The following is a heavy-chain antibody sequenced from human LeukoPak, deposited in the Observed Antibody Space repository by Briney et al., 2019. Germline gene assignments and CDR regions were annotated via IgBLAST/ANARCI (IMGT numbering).Heavy chain of an antibody. V-gene: IGHV3-9*01. CDR1: GFTFDDYA. Sequence: GGSLRLSCAASGFTFDDYAMHWVRHAPGKGLEWVSGISWNSGSIGYADSVKGRFTISRDNAKNSLYLQMNSLRAEDTALYYCAKMAYSYGYYDSSGYQDYFDYWGQGTLVTVSS. CDR2: ISWNSGSI. J-gene: IGHJ4*02. CDR3: AKMAYSYGYYDSSGYQDYFDY. D-gene: IGHD3-22*01.